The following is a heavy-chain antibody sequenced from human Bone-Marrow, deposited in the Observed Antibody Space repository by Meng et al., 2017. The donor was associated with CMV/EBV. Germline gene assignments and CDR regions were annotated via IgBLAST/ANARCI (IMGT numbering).Heavy chain of an antibody. Sequence: SETLSLTCTVSGGSISSSSYYWGWIRQPPGKGLEWIGSIYYSGSTYYNPSLKSRVTISVDTSKNQFSLKLSSVTAADTAVYYCARGEWHYYYDSSGYYRNWFDPWGQGTRVTVSS. CDR1: GGSISSSSYY. J-gene: IGHJ5*02. D-gene: IGHD3-22*01. V-gene: IGHV4-39*07. CDR3: ARGEWHYYYDSSGYYRNWFDP. CDR2: IYYSGST.